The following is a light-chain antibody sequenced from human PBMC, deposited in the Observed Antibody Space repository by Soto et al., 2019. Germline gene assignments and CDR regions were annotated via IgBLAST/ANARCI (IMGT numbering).Light chain of an antibody. CDR3: QRYNDWWT. CDR1: QSISDT. Sequence: EIVLTQFPSSQSVSPRGRATLSCRSSQSISDTLAWYQQKPSQPPRLLNYGASSQGTGVPGRCSGSGSGTEFTLIISSLQSEYFAVYCCQRYNDWWTFGQGTKVDIK. V-gene: IGKV3-15*01. J-gene: IGKJ1*01. CDR2: GAS.